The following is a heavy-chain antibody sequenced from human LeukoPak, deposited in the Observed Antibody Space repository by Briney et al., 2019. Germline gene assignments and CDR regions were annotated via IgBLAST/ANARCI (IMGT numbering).Heavy chain of an antibody. Sequence: GGSLRLSCAASGFTVDSNYLSWVRQAPGKGLEWVSTIYTGGNTYYAASVKGRFTISRDNAKNTLYLQMNSLRAEDTAVYYCARDAVDTANAVWGQGTTVTVSS. D-gene: IGHD5-18*01. V-gene: IGHV3-53*01. J-gene: IGHJ6*02. CDR2: IYTGGNT. CDR3: ARDAVDTANAV. CDR1: GFTVDSNY.